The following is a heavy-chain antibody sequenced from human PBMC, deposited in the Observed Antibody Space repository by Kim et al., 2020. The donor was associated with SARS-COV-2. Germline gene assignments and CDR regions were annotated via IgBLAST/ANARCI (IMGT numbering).Heavy chain of an antibody. CDR1: GFTFSSYA. V-gene: IGHV3-23*03. Sequence: GGSLRLSCAASGFTFSSYAMSWVRQAPGKGLEWVSVIYSGGSSTYYADSVKGRFTISRDNSKNTLYLQMNSLRAEDTAVYYCATYTAMVASVISETFDYWGQGTLVTVSS. D-gene: IGHD5-18*01. CDR3: ATYTAMVASVISETFDY. J-gene: IGHJ4*02. CDR2: IYSGGSST.